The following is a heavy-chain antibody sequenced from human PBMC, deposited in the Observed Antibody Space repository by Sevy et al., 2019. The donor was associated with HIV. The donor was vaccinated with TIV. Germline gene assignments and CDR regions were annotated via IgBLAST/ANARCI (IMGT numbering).Heavy chain of an antibody. D-gene: IGHD4-4*01. V-gene: IGHV3-43*01. CDR1: GFTFDDYT. CDR2: ISWDGGST. J-gene: IGHJ3*02. Sequence: GGSLRLSCAASGFTFDDYTMHWVRQAPGKGLEWVSLISWDGGSTYYADSVKGRFTISRDNSKNSLYLQMNSLRTEDTALYYCALSGPSNHGAFDIWGQGTMVTVS. CDR3: ALSGPSNHGAFDI.